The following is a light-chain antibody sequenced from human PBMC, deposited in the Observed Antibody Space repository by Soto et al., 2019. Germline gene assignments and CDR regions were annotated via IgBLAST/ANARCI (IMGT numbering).Light chain of an antibody. CDR3: MQPLQSWT. CDR2: LGS. CDR1: QILLHSNGYNY. V-gene: IGKV2-28*01. J-gene: IGKJ1*01. Sequence: IVMTQSPHYLPFTPGCRASVSSTASQILLHSNGYNYLDWYLQKPGQSPQLLIYLGSNRASGVPDRFSGSGSGTDFTLKISRVEADDVGVYYCMQPLQSWTVGQGTKVDIK.